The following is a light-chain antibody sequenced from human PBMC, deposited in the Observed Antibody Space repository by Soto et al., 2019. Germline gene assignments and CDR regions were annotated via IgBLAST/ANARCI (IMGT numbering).Light chain of an antibody. CDR1: SSNIGSNT. CDR2: SNN. Sequence: QSELTQPPSASGTPGQRVTISCSGSSSNIGSNTVNWYQQLPGTAPKLLIYSNNQRPSGVPDRFSGSKSGTSASLVISGLQSEDEADYYCAAWDDSLNGVVFGGGTKLTVL. V-gene: IGLV1-44*01. J-gene: IGLJ2*01. CDR3: AAWDDSLNGVV.